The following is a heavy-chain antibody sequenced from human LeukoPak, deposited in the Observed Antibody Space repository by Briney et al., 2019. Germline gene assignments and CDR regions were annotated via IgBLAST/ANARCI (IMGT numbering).Heavy chain of an antibody. CDR1: GGSISSYY. Sequence: SETLSLTCTVAGGSISSYYWSWIRQPPGKGLEWIGYIYYSGSTNYNPSLKSRVTISVDTSKNQFSLKLSSVTAADTAVYYCARHGLSGYCSGGSCLDWFDPWGQGTLVTVSS. CDR3: ARHGLSGYCSGGSCLDWFDP. V-gene: IGHV4-59*08. D-gene: IGHD2-15*01. CDR2: IYYSGST. J-gene: IGHJ5*02.